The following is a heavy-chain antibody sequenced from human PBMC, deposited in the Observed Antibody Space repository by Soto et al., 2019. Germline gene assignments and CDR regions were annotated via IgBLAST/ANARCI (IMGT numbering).Heavy chain of an antibody. V-gene: IGHV4-59*08. CDR1: GGSISSYY. J-gene: IGHJ6*02. CDR3: ARQGFGPLHGLVDV. D-gene: IGHD3-10*01. Sequence: QVQLQESGPGLVKPSETLSLSCTVSGGSISSYYWSWFRQSPGKRMEWIGYVHHSWGSSYNPSLQSRVAISLDTSKSQFSLKVTSVTATDPPVYYCARQGFGPLHGLVDVWGQGTTVTVSS. CDR2: VHHSWGS.